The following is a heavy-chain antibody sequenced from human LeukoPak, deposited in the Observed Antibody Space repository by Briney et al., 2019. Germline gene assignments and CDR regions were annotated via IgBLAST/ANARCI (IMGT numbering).Heavy chain of an antibody. CDR1: GYSFTSYW. CDR2: IYPGDSDT. Sequence: GESLKISCKGSGYSFTSYWIGWVRQMPGKGLEWMGIIYPGDSDTRYSPSFQGQVTISADKSISTAYLQWSSLKTSDTAMYYCARVVVLVAVTPDYFDYWGQGTLVTVSS. CDR3: ARVVVLVAVTPDYFDY. D-gene: IGHD2-15*01. V-gene: IGHV5-51*01. J-gene: IGHJ4*02.